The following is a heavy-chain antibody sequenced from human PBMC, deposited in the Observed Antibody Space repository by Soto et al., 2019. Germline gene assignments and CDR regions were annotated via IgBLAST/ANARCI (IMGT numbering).Heavy chain of an antibody. CDR3: AKPSTPILRHVLLLIPFDY. D-gene: IGHD3-10*01. CDR1: GFTFSSYA. CDR2: ISGSGGST. J-gene: IGHJ4*02. Sequence: PGGSLRLSCAASGFTFSSYAMSWVRQAPGKGLEWVSAISGSGGSTYYADSVKGRFTISRDNSKNTLYLQMNSLRAEDTAVYYCAKPSTPILRHVLLLIPFDYWGQGTLVTVS. V-gene: IGHV3-23*01.